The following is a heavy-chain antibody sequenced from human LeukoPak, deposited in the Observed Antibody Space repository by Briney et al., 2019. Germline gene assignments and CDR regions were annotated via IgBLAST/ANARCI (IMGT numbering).Heavy chain of an antibody. CDR1: GFTFSSYG. Sequence: QAGGSLRLSCAASGFTFSSYGIHWVRQAPGKWLEWVAFIRYDGTDKYYADSVKGRFTISRDNSKNTLYLRMNSLRAEDTAVYYCAKTFAWFGHDPFDIWGHGTMVTVSS. D-gene: IGHD3-10*01. J-gene: IGHJ3*02. CDR2: IRYDGTDK. CDR3: AKTFAWFGHDPFDI. V-gene: IGHV3-30*02.